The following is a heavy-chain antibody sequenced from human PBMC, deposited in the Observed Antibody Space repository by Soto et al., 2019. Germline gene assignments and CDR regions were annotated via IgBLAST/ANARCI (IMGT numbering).Heavy chain of an antibody. Sequence: SETLSLTCTVSRGSISSYYWSRIRQPPGKGLEWIGYIYYSGSTNYNPSLKSRVTISVDTSKNQFSLKLSSVTAADTAVYYCARHHSRGPYDILTEPFDPWGQGTLVTVSS. J-gene: IGHJ5*02. CDR2: IYYSGST. V-gene: IGHV4-59*08. CDR3: ARHHSRGPYDILTEPFDP. CDR1: RGSISSYY. D-gene: IGHD3-9*01.